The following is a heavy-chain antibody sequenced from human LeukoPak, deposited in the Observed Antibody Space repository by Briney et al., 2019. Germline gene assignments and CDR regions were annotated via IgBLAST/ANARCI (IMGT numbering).Heavy chain of an antibody. CDR2: IDPSDSYI. J-gene: IGHJ4*02. CDR3: ARHYDILTAFFS. D-gene: IGHD3-9*01. CDR1: GYNLSTYW. V-gene: IGHV5-10-1*01. Sequence: LGASLKISCQVSGYNLSTYWITWVRQMPGKGLEWMGRIDPSDSYINYSPSFQGHVTISADKSINTAYLQWGSLRASDTAMYYCARHYDILTAFFSWGQGTLVTVSS.